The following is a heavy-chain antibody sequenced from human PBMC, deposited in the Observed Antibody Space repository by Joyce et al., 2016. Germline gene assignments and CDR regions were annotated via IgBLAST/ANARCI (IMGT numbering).Heavy chain of an antibody. CDR3: ARAPMPPYAFDV. Sequence: VHLVQSGAEVKKPGASVKVSCKASGYTFSDSYIHWLRQAPGQGLQWMGRINPDSGHTIYVEKFQGRVTLTRDAAISTVYMEFSRLRSDDTAVYFCARAPMPPYAFDVWGQGTLVTVSA. CDR1: GYTFSDSY. D-gene: IGHD2-2*01. CDR2: INPDSGHT. J-gene: IGHJ3*01. V-gene: IGHV1-2*06.